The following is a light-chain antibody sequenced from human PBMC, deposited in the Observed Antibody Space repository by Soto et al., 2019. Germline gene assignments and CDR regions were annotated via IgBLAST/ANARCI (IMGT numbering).Light chain of an antibody. CDR1: SSNIGINT. Sequence: QSVLTQPPSASGTPGQRVTISCSGSSSNIGINTVNWYQQLPGAAPKLLIYNSNQRPSGVPDRFSASKSGTSASLAISGLQSEDEADYYCEAWDADLGGPFFGGGTKLTVL. CDR3: EAWDADLGGPF. V-gene: IGLV1-44*01. CDR2: NSN. J-gene: IGLJ2*01.